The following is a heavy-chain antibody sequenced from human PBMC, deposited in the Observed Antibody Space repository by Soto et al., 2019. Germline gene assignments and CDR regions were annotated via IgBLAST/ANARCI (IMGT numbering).Heavy chain of an antibody. CDR1: GFTFSNYG. D-gene: IGHD6-19*01. Sequence: PGGSLRLSCAASGFTFSNYGMHWVRQAPGKGLEWVAVISYDGSNEYYADSVKGRFTISRDNSKNTLYLQVNSLRAEDTAVYYCAKSDSSGWSILVYWGQGTLVTV. CDR3: AKSDSSGWSILVY. CDR2: ISYDGSNE. J-gene: IGHJ4*02. V-gene: IGHV3-30*18.